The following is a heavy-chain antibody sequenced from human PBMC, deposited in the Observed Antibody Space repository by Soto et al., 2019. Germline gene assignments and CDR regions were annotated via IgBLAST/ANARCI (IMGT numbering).Heavy chain of an antibody. CDR2: INPNSGGT. CDR3: AREYYDFWSGYYMGYYGMDV. Sequence: GASVKVSCKASGYTFTGYYMHWVRQSPVQGLEWMGWINPNSGGTNYAQKFQGRVTMTRDTSISTAYMELSRLRSDDTAVYYCAREYYDFWSGYYMGYYGMDVWGQGTTVTVS. J-gene: IGHJ6*02. CDR1: GYTFTGYY. V-gene: IGHV1-2*02. D-gene: IGHD3-3*01.